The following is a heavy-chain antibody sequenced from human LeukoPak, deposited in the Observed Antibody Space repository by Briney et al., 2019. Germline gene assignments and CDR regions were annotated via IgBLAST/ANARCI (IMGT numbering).Heavy chain of an antibody. D-gene: IGHD3-3*01. CDR3: ARSRRHYDFWSGYRY. J-gene: IGHJ4*02. Sequence: GGSLRLSCAASGFTFSSYEMNWVRQAPGKGLEWVSYISSSGSTIYYADSVKGRFTISRDNAKNSLYLQMNSLRAEDTAVYYCARSRRHYDFWSGYRYWGQGTLVTVSS. V-gene: IGHV3-48*03. CDR2: ISSSGSTI. CDR1: GFTFSSYE.